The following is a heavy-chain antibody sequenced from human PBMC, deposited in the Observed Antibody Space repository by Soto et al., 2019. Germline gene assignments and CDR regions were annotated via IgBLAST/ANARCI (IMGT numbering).Heavy chain of an antibody. CDR3: ARALYGDYREDYYYGMDV. D-gene: IGHD4-17*01. J-gene: IGHJ6*02. V-gene: IGHV3-33*01. CDR1: GFTFSSYG. Sequence: QVQLVESGGGVVQPGRSLRLSCAASGFTFSSYGMHWVRRAPGKGLEWVAVIWYDGSNKYYADSAKGRFTISRDNSKNTLYLQMNSLRAEDTAVYYCARALYGDYREDYYYGMDVWGQGTTVTVSS. CDR2: IWYDGSNK.